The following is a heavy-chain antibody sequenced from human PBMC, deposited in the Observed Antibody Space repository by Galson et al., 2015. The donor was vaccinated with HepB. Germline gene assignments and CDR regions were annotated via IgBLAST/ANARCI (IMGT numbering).Heavy chain of an antibody. Sequence: SLRLSCAASGFVFSRHGMHWARQAPGKGLEWVAVVWYDGTKQYYSESVEGRFTISRDNSKNMVYLQMNSLRVEDTAVYCCWMIGTDFDYWGQGTLVTVSS. D-gene: IGHD2-21*01. CDR3: WMIGTDFDY. V-gene: IGHV3-33*01. CDR1: GFVFSRHG. J-gene: IGHJ4*02. CDR2: VWYDGTKQ.